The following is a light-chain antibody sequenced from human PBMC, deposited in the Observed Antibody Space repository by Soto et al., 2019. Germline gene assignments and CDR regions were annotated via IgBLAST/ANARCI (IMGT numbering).Light chain of an antibody. Sequence: EIVLTQSPGTLSLSPGERATLSCRASQSVSSSYLAWYQQKPGQAPRLLIYGASSRATGIPDRFSGSGSGTDFTLTISRLEPEEFAVYYSQQYGSAPLTFGGGTKGAIK. CDR2: GAS. V-gene: IGKV3-20*01. J-gene: IGKJ4*01. CDR1: QSVSSSY. CDR3: QQYGSAPLT.